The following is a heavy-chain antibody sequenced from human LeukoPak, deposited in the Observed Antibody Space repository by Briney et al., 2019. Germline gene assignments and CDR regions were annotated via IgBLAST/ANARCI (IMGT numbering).Heavy chain of an antibody. V-gene: IGHV4-39*01. CDR2: IYYSGNT. Sequence: SETLSLTCTVSGVPISSSNSYWGWIRQPPGKGLEWIGSIYYSGNTYYNASLKSQVSISIDTSKNQFSLRLTSVTAADMAVYYCARQTGSGLFILPGGQGTLVTVSS. CDR3: ARQTGSGLFILP. J-gene: IGHJ4*02. CDR1: GVPISSSNSY. D-gene: IGHD3/OR15-3a*01.